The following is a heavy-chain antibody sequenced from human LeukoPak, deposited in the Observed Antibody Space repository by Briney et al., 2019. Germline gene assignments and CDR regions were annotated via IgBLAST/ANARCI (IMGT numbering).Heavy chain of an antibody. CDR2: INPNSGGT. CDR1: GYTFTGYY. CDR3: ARRDVGIAAAGKRAGTDAFDI. D-gene: IGHD6-13*01. V-gene: IGHV1-2*06. Sequence: ASVKVSCKASGYTFTGYYMHWVRQAPGQGLEWMGRINPNSGGTNYAQKFQGRVTMTRDTSISTAYMELSRLRSDDTAVYYCARRDVGIAAAGKRAGTDAFDIWGQGTMVTVSS. J-gene: IGHJ3*02.